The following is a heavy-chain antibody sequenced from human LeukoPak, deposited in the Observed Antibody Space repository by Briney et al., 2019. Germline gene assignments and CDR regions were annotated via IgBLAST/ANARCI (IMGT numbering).Heavy chain of an antibody. V-gene: IGHV3-53*01. D-gene: IGHD2-2*01. Sequence: GGPQRLPCAASGFTVSSNYMSWVRQAPGKGLEWVSVIYSGGSTYYADSVKGRFTISRDNSKNTLYLQMNSLRAEDTAVYYCANLGRRATTSAPDVWGQGTTVTVSS. CDR3: ANLGRRATTSAPDV. J-gene: IGHJ6*02. CDR2: IYSGGST. CDR1: GFTVSSNY.